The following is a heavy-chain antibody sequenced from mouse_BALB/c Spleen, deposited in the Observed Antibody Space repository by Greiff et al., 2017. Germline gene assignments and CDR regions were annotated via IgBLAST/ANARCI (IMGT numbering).Heavy chain of an antibody. CDR2: INPDSSTI. Sequence: EVKLQESGGGLVQPGGSLKLSCAASGFDFSRYWMSWVRQAPGKGLEWIGEINPDSSTINYTPSLKDKFIISRDNAKNTLYLQMSKVRSEDTALYYCARRGVWSYWYFDVWGAGTTVTVSS. CDR1: GFDFSRYW. CDR3: ARRGVWSYWYFDV. V-gene: IGHV4-1*02. D-gene: IGHD2-10*02. J-gene: IGHJ1*01.